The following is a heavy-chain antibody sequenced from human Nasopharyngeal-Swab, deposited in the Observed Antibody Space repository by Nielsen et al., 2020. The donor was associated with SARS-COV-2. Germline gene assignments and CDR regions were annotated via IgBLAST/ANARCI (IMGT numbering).Heavy chain of an antibody. V-gene: IGHV3-48*03. CDR1: GFTFDDYG. CDR3: AREERITMIVVVIPGAFDI. CDR2: ISSSGSNI. J-gene: IGHJ3*02. D-gene: IGHD3-22*01. Sequence: GESLKISCAASGFTFDDYGMSWVRHAPGKGLEWVSYISSSGSNIFYADSVKGRFTISRDNAKNSLYLQMNSLRAADTAVYYCAREERITMIVVVIPGAFDIWGQGTMVTVSS.